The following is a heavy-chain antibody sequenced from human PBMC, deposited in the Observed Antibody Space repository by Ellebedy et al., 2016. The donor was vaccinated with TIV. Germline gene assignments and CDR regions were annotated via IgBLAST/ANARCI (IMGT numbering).Heavy chain of an antibody. Sequence: SETLSLTXTFYGGSFRGYYWSWLRQPPGKGLEWIGSMSSSGSTYYNPSLKSRVTMSVDTSQFSLKLTSVTAADTAVYYCATDRDRRWFYFWGQGTLVTVSS. CDR2: MSSSGST. CDR1: GGSFRGYY. CDR3: ATDRDRRWFYF. V-gene: IGHV4-34*01. J-gene: IGHJ5*01. D-gene: IGHD1-14*01.